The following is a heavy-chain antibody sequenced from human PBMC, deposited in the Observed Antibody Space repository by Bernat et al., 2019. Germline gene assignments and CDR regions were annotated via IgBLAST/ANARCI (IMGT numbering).Heavy chain of an antibody. CDR2: IWYDKSQI. CDR3: ASMRQLLTNNYFHS. D-gene: IGHD2-2*01. Sequence: QVQLVESGGGVVQPGRSLRLSCAASGFTFRNHGMHWVRQVPGKGLEWVALIWYDKSQIYYTDSVKGRFTISRDDSKNTLYLQMNGLRAEDTAVYYCASMRQLLTNNYFHSWGQGTLVTVSS. V-gene: IGHV3-33*01. CDR1: GFTFRNHG. J-gene: IGHJ4*02.